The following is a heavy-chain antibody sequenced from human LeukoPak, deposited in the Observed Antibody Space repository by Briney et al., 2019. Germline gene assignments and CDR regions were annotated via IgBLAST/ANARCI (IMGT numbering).Heavy chain of an antibody. D-gene: IGHD3-3*01. J-gene: IGHJ4*02. CDR3: ARNYDFWSGSWGYFDY. Sequence: PGGSLRLSCAASGLTFSSYGMHWVRQAPGKGLEWVAVIWYDGSNKYYADSVKGRFTISRDNSKNTLYLQMNSLRAEDTAVYYCARNYDFWSGSWGYFDYWGQGTLVTVSS. CDR2: IWYDGSNK. V-gene: IGHV3-33*01. CDR1: GLTFSSYG.